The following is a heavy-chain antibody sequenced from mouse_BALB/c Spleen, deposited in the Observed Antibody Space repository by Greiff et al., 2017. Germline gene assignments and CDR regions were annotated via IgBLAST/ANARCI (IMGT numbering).Heavy chain of an antibody. V-gene: IGHV14-3*02. CDR2: IDPANGNT. Sequence: VQLQQSGAELVKPGASVKLSCTASGFNIKDTYMHWVKQRPEQGLEWIGRIDPANGNTKYDPKFQGKATITADTSSNTAYLQHSSLTSEDTAVYYCARADGSSPAWFAYWGQGTLVTVSA. CDR3: ARADGSSPAWFAY. J-gene: IGHJ3*01. CDR1: GFNIKDTY. D-gene: IGHD1-1*01.